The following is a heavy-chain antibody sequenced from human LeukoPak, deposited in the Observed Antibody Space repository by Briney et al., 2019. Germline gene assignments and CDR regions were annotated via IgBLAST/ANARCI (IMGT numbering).Heavy chain of an antibody. CDR1: GYTFTSYD. Sequence: ASVKVSCKASGYTFTSYDFNWVRQATGQRPEWMGWMSPNCGDTGYAQKFQDRVTMTRNTSISTAYMELSSLRSDDTAVYYCARGPPNWGYDYWGPGTLVTVSS. J-gene: IGHJ4*02. V-gene: IGHV1-8*01. CDR3: ARGPPNWGYDY. CDR2: MSPNCGDT. D-gene: IGHD7-27*01.